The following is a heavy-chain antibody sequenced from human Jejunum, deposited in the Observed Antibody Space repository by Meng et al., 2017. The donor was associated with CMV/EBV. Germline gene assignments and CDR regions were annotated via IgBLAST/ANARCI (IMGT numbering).Heavy chain of an antibody. CDR3: ARAGSGFYSVNFDQ. V-gene: IGHV3-23*01. D-gene: IGHD2-15*01. CDR1: GFTFSNPA. Sequence: SGFTFSNPAMSWVRQGPGKGLEWFSSISIYGGSTFYADSVKGRFTISRDNSKDTLSLQMNSLRAEDTAVYFCARAGSGFYSVNFDQWGQGTLVTVSS. CDR2: ISIYGGST. J-gene: IGHJ4*02.